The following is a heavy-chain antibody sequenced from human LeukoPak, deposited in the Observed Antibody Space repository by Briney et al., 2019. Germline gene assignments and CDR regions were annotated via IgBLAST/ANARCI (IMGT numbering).Heavy chain of an antibody. CDR2: IFHTGSA. D-gene: IGHD6-19*01. J-gene: IGHJ5*02. Sequence: SETLSLTCTVSGYSISSGYYWGWLRQPPGKGLEWIGTIFHTGSAYYNPSLKSRVTMSVDTSKNQFSLEVGSLIAADTAVYFCARDEGSGWHNWFDPWGRGILVIVSS. CDR1: GYSISSGYY. CDR3: ARDEGSGWHNWFDP. V-gene: IGHV4-38-2*02.